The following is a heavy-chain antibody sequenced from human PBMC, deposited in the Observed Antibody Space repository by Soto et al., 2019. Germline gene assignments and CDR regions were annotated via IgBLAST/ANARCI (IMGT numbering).Heavy chain of an antibody. CDR2: IIPIFGTA. J-gene: IGHJ4*02. V-gene: IGHV1-69*13. Sequence: GASLKVSCKASGGTFSSYAISWVRQAPGQGLEWMGGIIPIFGTANYAQKFQGRVTITADESTSTAYMELSSLRSEDTAVYYCARGDRHGPGGYFDYWGQGTLVTVSS. CDR1: GGTFSSYA. CDR3: ARGDRHGPGGYFDY.